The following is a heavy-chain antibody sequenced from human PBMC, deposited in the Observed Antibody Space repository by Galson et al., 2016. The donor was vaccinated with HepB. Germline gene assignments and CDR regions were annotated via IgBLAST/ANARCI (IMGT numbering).Heavy chain of an antibody. CDR2: ISWDDDK. CDR1: GFSISTSGMC. J-gene: IGHJ2*01. Sequence: PALVKPPQTLTLTCTLSGFSISTSGMCVSWIRQTPGKALEWLALISWDDDKYYSTSLQSRLAISKDISKNQVVLKMTDMEPADTATYYCARIRLVGATQMNWDLDFWGRGTQVVVSS. CDR3: ARIRLVGATQMNWDLDF. D-gene: IGHD1-26*01. V-gene: IGHV2-70*01.